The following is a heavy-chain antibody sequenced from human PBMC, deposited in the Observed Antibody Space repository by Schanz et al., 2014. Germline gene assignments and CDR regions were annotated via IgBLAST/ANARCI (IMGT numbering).Heavy chain of an antibody. CDR3: AKSQSSSFDS. V-gene: IGHV3-23*04. Sequence: EVQLVESGGGLVQPGGSLRLSCAASGFTFSTSAMSWVHQVPGKGLEWVSSFNDGGVNKYYADSVKGRFTISSDNSKSRLYLQMSTRRAEAAAVYYEAKSQSSSFDSWGQGTLVTVSA. D-gene: IGHD6-13*01. J-gene: IGHJ4*02. CDR1: GFTFSTSA. CDR2: FNDGGVNK.